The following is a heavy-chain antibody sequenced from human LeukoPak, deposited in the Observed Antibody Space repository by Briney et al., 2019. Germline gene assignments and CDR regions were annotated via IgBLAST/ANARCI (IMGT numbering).Heavy chain of an antibody. D-gene: IGHD5-18*01. V-gene: IGHV3-53*01. Sequence: TGGSLRPSCPASGLTANNNYMNWVRKAPGKGLEWVSALYIGGNTYYADSVRGRFTISRDNSKNTLYLQMNSLRAEDTAIYYCMTAAGYNFGQYWGQGTLVTVSS. CDR2: LYIGGNT. J-gene: IGHJ4*02. CDR1: GLTANNNY. CDR3: MTAAGYNFGQY.